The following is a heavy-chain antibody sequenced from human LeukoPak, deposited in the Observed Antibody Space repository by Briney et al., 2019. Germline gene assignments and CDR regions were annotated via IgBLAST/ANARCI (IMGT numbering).Heavy chain of an antibody. V-gene: IGHV3-48*03. CDR1: GFTFSSYE. J-gene: IGHJ4*02. D-gene: IGHD6-19*01. CDR2: IGSSGSTI. CDR3: ARLYSSGRYDFDY. Sequence: PGGSLRLSCAASGFTFSSYEMNWVRQAPGKGLEWVSYIGSSGSTIYYADSVKGRFTISRDNAKNSLYLQMNSLRAEDTAVYYCARLYSSGRYDFDYWGQGTLVTVSS.